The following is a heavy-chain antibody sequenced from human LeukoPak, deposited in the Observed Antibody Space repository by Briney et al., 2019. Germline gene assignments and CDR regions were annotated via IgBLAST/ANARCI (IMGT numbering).Heavy chain of an antibody. CDR2: ISSSGSAI. V-gene: IGHV3-11*01. CDR3: ASGSSTSRMLGY. Sequence: PGGSLRLSCAASGFTFSDYYMSWIRQAPGKGLEWVSYISSSGSAIYYAASVKGRFTISRDNAKNSLFLQMNSLRAEDTAVYYCASGSSTSRMLGYWGQGTLVTVSS. D-gene: IGHD2-2*01. J-gene: IGHJ4*02. CDR1: GFTFSDYY.